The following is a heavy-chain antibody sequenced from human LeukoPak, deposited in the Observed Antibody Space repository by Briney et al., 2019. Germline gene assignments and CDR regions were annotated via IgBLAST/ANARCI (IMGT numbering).Heavy chain of an antibody. CDR3: ARDFDVVNSNYYYIPEY. CDR1: GFDLSRNG. Sequence: GGSLRLSCAASGFDLSRNGMHWVRQAPGKGLELVSFIRYDGSKTFYGDSVTGRFTTSRDNSKNTLYLQMNSLRAEDTAVYYWARDFDVVNSNYYYIPEYWGQGVLVTVSS. J-gene: IGHJ4*02. CDR2: IRYDGSKT. D-gene: IGHD3-10*01. V-gene: IGHV3-30*02.